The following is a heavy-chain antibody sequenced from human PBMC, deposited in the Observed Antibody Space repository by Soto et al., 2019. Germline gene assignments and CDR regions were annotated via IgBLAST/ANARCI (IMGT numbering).Heavy chain of an antibody. CDR1: GGTFSSYT. V-gene: IGHV1-69*02. D-gene: IGHD2-15*01. Sequence: QVELVQSGAEVKKPGSSVKVSCKASGGTFSSYTISWVRQAPGQGLEWMGRIIPILGIANYAQKFQGRVTITADKSTRTAYMELSSLRSEDTAVYYCASNFGRYCSGGRCYSGFWGQGTLVNVSS. CDR2: IIPILGIA. CDR3: ASNFGRYCSGGRCYSGF. J-gene: IGHJ4*02.